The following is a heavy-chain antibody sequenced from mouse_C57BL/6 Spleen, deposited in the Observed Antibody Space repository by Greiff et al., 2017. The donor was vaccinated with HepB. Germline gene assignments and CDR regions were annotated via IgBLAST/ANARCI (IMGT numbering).Heavy chain of an antibody. CDR2: IYPRSGNT. CDR3: AREREAMDY. Sequence: VQVVESGAELARPGASVKLSCKASGYTFTSYGISWVKQRTGQGLEWIGEIYPRSGNTYYNEKFKGKATLTADKSSSTAYMELRSLTSEDSPVYFCAREREAMDYWGQGTSVTVSS. CDR1: GYTFTSYG. J-gene: IGHJ4*01. V-gene: IGHV1-81*01.